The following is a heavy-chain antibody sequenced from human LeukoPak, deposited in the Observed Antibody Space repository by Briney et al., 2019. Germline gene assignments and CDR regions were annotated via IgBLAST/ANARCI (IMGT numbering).Heavy chain of an antibody. CDR3: ARAITYYYDSSGYHFDY. J-gene: IGHJ4*02. CDR1: GYTLTELS. V-gene: IGHV1-24*01. D-gene: IGHD3-22*01. Sequence: ASVKVSCKVSGYTLTELSMHWVRQAPGKGLEWMGGFDPEDGKTIYAQKFQGRVTMTEDTSTDTAYMELSSLRSEDTAVYYCARAITYYYDSSGYHFDYWGQGTLVTVSS. CDR2: FDPEDGKT.